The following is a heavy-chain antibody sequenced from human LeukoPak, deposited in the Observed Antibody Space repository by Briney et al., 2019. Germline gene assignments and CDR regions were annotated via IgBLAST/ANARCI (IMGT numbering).Heavy chain of an antibody. CDR3: ATTRAPSNGRVLYYMDV. CDR1: GFIFSSYS. D-gene: IGHD1-1*01. J-gene: IGHJ6*03. V-gene: IGHV3-21*01. CDR2: IMSSSSQI. Sequence: GRSLRLACAAAGFIFSSYSMNWVRQAPGGWLEWVSSIMSSSSQIYYADSVRGRFTISRDNAKNSLYLQMNSMRAEDTAVYYCATTRAPSNGRVLYYMDVWGKGTKVTVSS.